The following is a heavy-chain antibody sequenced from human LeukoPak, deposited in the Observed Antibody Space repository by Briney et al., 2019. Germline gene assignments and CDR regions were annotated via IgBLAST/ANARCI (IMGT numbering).Heavy chain of an antibody. CDR1: GFTFRSYV. V-gene: IGHV3-64D*09. CDR2: ITTNGGST. J-gene: IGHJ4*02. CDR3: VKDADCSGGSCYLGD. D-gene: IGHD2-15*01. Sequence: PGGSLRLSCSACGFTFRSYVMHWVRQDPGKGLEYVSAITTNGGSTYYADSVKGRFTVSRDSSKNTLDLQMSSLRSEDTAVYYCVKDADCSGGSCYLGDWGQGTLVSVSS.